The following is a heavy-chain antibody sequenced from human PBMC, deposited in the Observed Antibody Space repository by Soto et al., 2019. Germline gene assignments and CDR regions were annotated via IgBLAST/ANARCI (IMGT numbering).Heavy chain of an antibody. D-gene: IGHD1-1*01. CDR1: GFTFSSYG. V-gene: IGHV3-33*01. J-gene: IGHJ6*02. CDR3: ARAYLQWGTTGTNRVVYYYGMDV. Sequence: QVQLVESGGGVVQPGRSLRLSCAASGFTFSSYGMHWVRQAPGKGLEWVAVIWYDGSNKYYADSVKGRFTISRDNSKNTLYLQMNSPRAEDTAVYYCARAYLQWGTTGTNRVVYYYGMDVWGQGTTVTVSS. CDR2: IWYDGSNK.